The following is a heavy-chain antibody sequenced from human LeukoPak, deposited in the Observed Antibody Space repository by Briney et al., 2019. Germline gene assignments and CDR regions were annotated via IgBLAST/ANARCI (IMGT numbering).Heavy chain of an antibody. V-gene: IGHV1-46*01. CDR3: ARGLRSTDYYGSGSYSLGYYYYMDV. CDR2: INPSGGST. Sequence: GASVKVSCKASGYTFTSYYMHWVRQAPGQGLEWMGIINPSGGSTSYAQKFQGRVTMTRDTSTSTVYMELSSLRSEDTAVYYCARGLRSTDYYGSGSYSLGYYYYMDVWGKGTTVTISS. J-gene: IGHJ6*03. CDR1: GYTFTSYY. D-gene: IGHD3-10*01.